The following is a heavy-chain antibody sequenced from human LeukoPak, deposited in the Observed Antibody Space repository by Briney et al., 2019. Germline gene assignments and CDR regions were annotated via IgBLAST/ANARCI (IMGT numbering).Heavy chain of an antibody. CDR1: GGSISSYY. Sequence: SETLSLTCTVSGGSISSYYWSWIRQSPGKGLEWIGYLYNSGSTNYNPSLKSRVTMSVDTSKNQISLKLSSVTAADTAMYYCARSTMVNTATGWFDPWGQGTLATVSS. D-gene: IGHD4/OR15-4a*01. CDR3: ARSTMVNTATGWFDP. V-gene: IGHV4-59*12. CDR2: LYNSGST. J-gene: IGHJ5*02.